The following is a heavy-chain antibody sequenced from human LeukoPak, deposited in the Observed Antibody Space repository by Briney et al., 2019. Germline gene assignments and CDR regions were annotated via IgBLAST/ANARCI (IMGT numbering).Heavy chain of an antibody. Sequence: QSGGSLRLSCAASGFTFNNYGMHWVRQAPGKGLEWVAVISYDGTDKKYADSVKGRFTISRDNSKNTLYLQMNSLRAEDTAVYYCAKDAEYSSSWYDRWGQGTLVTVSS. CDR1: GFTFNNYG. CDR3: AKDAEYSSSWYDR. V-gene: IGHV3-30*18. D-gene: IGHD6-13*01. CDR2: ISYDGTDK. J-gene: IGHJ5*02.